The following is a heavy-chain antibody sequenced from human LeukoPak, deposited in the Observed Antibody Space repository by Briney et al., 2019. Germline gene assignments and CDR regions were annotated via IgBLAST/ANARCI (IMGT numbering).Heavy chain of an antibody. CDR3: AKNYGDYDH. CDR1: GFAFSSYA. CDR2: ISGSGGST. Sequence: GGSLRLSCAASGFAFSSYAMSWVRQAPGKGLEWVSAISGSGGSTYHADSVKGRFTISRDNSKNTLYLQMNGLRAEDTAVYYCAKNYGDYDHWGQGTLVTVSS. V-gene: IGHV3-23*01. D-gene: IGHD4-17*01. J-gene: IGHJ4*02.